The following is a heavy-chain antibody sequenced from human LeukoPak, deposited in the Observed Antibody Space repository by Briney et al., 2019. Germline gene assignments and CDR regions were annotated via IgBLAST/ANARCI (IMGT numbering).Heavy chain of an antibody. CDR2: IRYDGSNK. CDR1: GFTFSSYG. CDR3: AKATLRLVRGVIPY. V-gene: IGHV3-30*02. J-gene: IGHJ4*02. D-gene: IGHD3-10*01. Sequence: GGSLRLSCAASGFTFSSYGMHWVRQAPGKGLEWVAFIRYDGSNKYYADSVKGRFTISRDNSKNTLYLQMNSLRAEDTAVYYCAKATLRLVRGVIPYWGQGTLVTVSS.